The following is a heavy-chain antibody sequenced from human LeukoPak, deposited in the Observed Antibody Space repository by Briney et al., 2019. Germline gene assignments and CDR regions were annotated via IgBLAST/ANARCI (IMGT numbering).Heavy chain of an antibody. CDR2: IYPNSGGT. CDR1: GYTFTGYY. Sequence: ASVKVSCTASGYTFTGYYMHWVRQAPGQGLEWMGWIYPNSGGTNYAQNFQGRVTMTRDTSISTAYMELSSLRSDDTAVHYCARTPESSGYHLDFDYWGQGTLVIVSS. V-gene: IGHV1-2*02. D-gene: IGHD3-22*01. J-gene: IGHJ4*02. CDR3: ARTPESSGYHLDFDY.